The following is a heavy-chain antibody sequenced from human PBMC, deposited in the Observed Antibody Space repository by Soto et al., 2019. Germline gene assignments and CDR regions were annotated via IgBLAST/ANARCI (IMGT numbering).Heavy chain of an antibody. CDR2: IKSKTDGGTT. V-gene: IGHV3-15*07. CDR1: GFTFRNAW. J-gene: IGHJ5*01. D-gene: IGHD1-1*01. Sequence: PGGSLRLSCAASGFTFRNAWINWVRQAPGKGLEWVGRIKSKTDGGTTDYAAPVKGRFTISRDDSKNTLYLQMNSLKTDDTAVYYCSTVDGGTPRFLKAWGQGTVVTVSS. CDR3: STVDGGTPRFLKA.